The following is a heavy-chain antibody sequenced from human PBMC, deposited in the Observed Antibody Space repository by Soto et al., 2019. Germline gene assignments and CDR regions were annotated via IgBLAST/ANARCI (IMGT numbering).Heavy chain of an antibody. Sequence: SETLSLTCTVSGGSISSYYWSWIRQPPGKGLEWIGYIYYSGSTNYNPSLKSRVTISVDTSKNQFSLKLSSVTAADTAVYYCARVRKSWGYYYDPDAFDIWGRGTMVTVSS. CDR3: ARVRKSWGYYYDPDAFDI. D-gene: IGHD3-22*01. CDR1: GGSISSYY. J-gene: IGHJ3*02. V-gene: IGHV4-59*01. CDR2: IYYSGST.